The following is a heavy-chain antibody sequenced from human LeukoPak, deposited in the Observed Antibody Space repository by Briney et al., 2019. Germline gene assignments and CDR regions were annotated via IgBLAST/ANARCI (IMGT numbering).Heavy chain of an antibody. CDR1: GFTFSSYS. D-gene: IGHD3-9*01. J-gene: IGHJ4*02. CDR2: ITSSSSYI. Sequence: GGSLRLSCAASGFTFSSYSMNWVRQAPGKGLEWVSSITSSSSYIYYADSVKGRFTISRDNARKSLYLQMNSLRAEDTAIYYXXXXXXILTGHYRFYFDYWGQGTLVTVSS. V-gene: IGHV3-21*01. CDR3: XXXXXILTGHYRFYFDY.